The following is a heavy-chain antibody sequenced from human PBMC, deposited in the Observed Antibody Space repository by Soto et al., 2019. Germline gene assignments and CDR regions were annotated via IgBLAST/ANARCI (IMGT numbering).Heavy chain of an antibody. CDR2: IYYSGST. D-gene: IGHD6-19*01. J-gene: IGHJ4*02. V-gene: IGHV4-61*01. CDR1: GGSVSSGSYY. Sequence: QVQLQESGPGLVKPSETLSLTCTVSGGSVSSGSYYWSWIRQPPGKGLEWIGYIYYSGSTNYNPSPKVRVTVSVEPAKNRFPLKLSSVTAADTAVYYCARGGGSIAVAGLIDYWGQGTLVTVSS. CDR3: ARGGGSIAVAGLIDY.